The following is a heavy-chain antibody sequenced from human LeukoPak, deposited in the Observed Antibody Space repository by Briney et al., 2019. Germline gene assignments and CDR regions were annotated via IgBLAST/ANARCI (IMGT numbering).Heavy chain of an antibody. Sequence: ASVKVSCKASGYTFTGYYMHWVRQAPGQGLEWMGWINPNSGGTNYGQKFQGRVTMTRDTSISTAYMELSRLRSDDTAVYYCARGEYYYDSSGYYVGGQYYFDYWGQGTLVTVSS. CDR3: ARGEYYYDSSGYYVGGQYYFDY. CDR2: INPNSGGT. D-gene: IGHD3-22*01. J-gene: IGHJ4*02. V-gene: IGHV1-2*02. CDR1: GYTFTGYY.